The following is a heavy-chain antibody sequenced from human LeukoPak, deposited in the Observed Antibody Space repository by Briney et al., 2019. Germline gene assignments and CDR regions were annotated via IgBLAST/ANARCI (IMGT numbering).Heavy chain of an antibody. J-gene: IGHJ4*02. CDR3: ARSVPYGTTWYGRSDC. V-gene: IGHV3-7*03. CDR2: IRHDGSTK. CDR1: GFTFSTYA. Sequence: GGSLRLSCAASGFTFSTYAMSWVRQAPGKGLEWVANIRHDGSTKYYVDSVKGRFTISRDNAMNSLYLQMDSLRVEDTAIYYCARSVPYGTTWYGRSDCWGQGTQVTVSS. D-gene: IGHD6-13*01.